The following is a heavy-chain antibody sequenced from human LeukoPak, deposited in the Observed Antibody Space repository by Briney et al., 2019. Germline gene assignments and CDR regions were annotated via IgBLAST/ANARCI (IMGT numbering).Heavy chain of an antibody. CDR1: GFTFSSYA. D-gene: IGHD1-14*01. CDR2: ISGSGGST. CDR3: AKETPNTGWFDP. V-gene: IGHV3-23*01. Sequence: GSLRLSCVASGFTFSSYAMSWVRQGPGKGLEWVSAISGSGGSTDYADSVKGRFTISRDNSKNTLYLHMSSLRGDDTAVYFCAKETPNTGWFDPWGQGTLVTVSS. J-gene: IGHJ5*02.